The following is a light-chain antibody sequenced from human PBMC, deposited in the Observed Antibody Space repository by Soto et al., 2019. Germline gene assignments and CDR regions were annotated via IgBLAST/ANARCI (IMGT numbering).Light chain of an antibody. CDR2: GAS. J-gene: IGKJ2*01. CDR1: QSVSTSY. CDR3: QQYGSSPVA. Sequence: EIGLTQPPGTLALSPGERATPSCRASQSVSTSYLAWYQQKPGQAPRLLIYGASSRATGIPDRFSGSGSGTDFTLTISRLEPEDFALYYCQQYGSSPVAFGQGTKLEIK. V-gene: IGKV3-20*01.